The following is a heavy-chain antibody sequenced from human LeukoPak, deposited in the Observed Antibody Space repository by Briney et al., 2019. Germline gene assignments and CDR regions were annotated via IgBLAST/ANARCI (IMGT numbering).Heavy chain of an antibody. D-gene: IGHD3-10*01. V-gene: IGHV3-9*01. CDR3: AKDMGATLLLVFDI. CDR2: ISWNSGSM. Sequence: GGSLRLSCATSGFTFDDYAMPWVRQAPGKGLEWVSGISWNSGSMVYADSVKGRFNISRDNDKNSLYLQMNSLRAEDTALYYCAKDMGATLLLVFDIWGQGTMVTVSS. J-gene: IGHJ3*02. CDR1: GFTFDDYA.